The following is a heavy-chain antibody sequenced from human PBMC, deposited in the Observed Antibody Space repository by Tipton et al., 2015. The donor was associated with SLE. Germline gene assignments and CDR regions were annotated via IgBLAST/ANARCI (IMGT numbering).Heavy chain of an antibody. Sequence: TLSLTCTVSGVSLSSAIYYWTWIRQPAGQGLEWIGRIHTSGSTTYNPSLKSRVTISKDTSKNQFSLNLSSVTAADTAVYYCAREGSSWYYLDYWGQGTLVTVSS. D-gene: IGHD6-13*01. CDR1: GVSLSSAIYY. J-gene: IGHJ4*02. CDR3: AREGSSWYYLDY. CDR2: IHTSGST. V-gene: IGHV4-61*02.